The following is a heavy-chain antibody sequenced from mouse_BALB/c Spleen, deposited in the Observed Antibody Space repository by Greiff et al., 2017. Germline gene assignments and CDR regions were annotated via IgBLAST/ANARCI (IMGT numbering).Heavy chain of an antibody. CDR1: GFSLTSYD. J-gene: IGHJ2*01. D-gene: IGHD4-1*01. CDR2: IWTGGGT. Sequence: QVQLKESGPGLVAPSQSLSITCTVSGFSLTSYDISWIRQPPGKGLEWLGVIWTGGGTNYNSAFMSRLSISKDNSKSQVFLKMNSLQTDDTAIYYCVRDIWDGFDYWGQGTTLTVSS. CDR3: VRDIWDGFDY. V-gene: IGHV2-9-2*01.